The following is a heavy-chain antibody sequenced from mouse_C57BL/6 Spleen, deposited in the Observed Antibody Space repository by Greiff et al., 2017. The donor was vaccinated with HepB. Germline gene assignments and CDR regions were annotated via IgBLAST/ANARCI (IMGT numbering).Heavy chain of an antibody. D-gene: IGHD2-4*01. CDR3: ARIRGYDYDGYFDV. Sequence: QVQLQQSGAELVKPGASVKISCKASGYAFSSYWMNWVKQRPGKGLEWIGQIYPGDGDTNYNGKFKGKATLTADKSSSTAYMQLSSLTSEDSAVYFCARIRGYDYDGYFDVWGTGTTVTVSS. J-gene: IGHJ1*03. V-gene: IGHV1-80*01. CDR1: GYAFSSYW. CDR2: IYPGDGDT.